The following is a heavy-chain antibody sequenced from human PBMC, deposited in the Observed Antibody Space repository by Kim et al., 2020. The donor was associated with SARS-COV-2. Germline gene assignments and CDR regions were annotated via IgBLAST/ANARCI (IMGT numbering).Heavy chain of an antibody. CDR3: AKDSVGFYDFWSGYGGYFDY. J-gene: IGHJ4*02. V-gene: IGHV3-30*02. D-gene: IGHD3-3*01. Sequence: RFTISRDNSKNTLYLQMNSLRAEDTAVYYCAKDSVGFYDFWSGYGGYFDYWGQGTLVTVSS.